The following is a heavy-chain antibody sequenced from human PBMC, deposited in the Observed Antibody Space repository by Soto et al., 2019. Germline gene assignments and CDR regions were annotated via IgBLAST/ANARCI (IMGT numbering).Heavy chain of an antibody. CDR2: IYYSGIT. V-gene: IGHV4-59*01. J-gene: IGHJ4*02. CDR3: AREAAAAGSFDY. CDR1: GGSINSYY. Sequence: QVQLQESGPGLVKPSETLSLTCTVSGGSINSYYWSWIRQPPGKGLEWIGYIYYSGITDYNPSLKSRVTISVDTSKNQFSLQLSSVTAADTAVYYCAREAAAAGSFDYWGQGTLVTVSS. D-gene: IGHD6-13*01.